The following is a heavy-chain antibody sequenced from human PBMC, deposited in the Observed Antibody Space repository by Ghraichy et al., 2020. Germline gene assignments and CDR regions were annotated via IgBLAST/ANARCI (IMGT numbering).Heavy chain of an antibody. J-gene: IGHJ4*02. CDR1: GFSFSSYE. V-gene: IGHV3-48*03. CDR3: ARSEYHLIRFFEY. Sequence: GGSLRLSCAASGFSFSSYEMNWVRQAPGKGLEWVSYISSSGDTIYYADAVKGRFTISRDNAKNSLYLQMNSLRAEDTAVYYCARSEYHLIRFFEYWGQGTLVTVSS. CDR2: ISSSGDTI. D-gene: IGHD2-2*01.